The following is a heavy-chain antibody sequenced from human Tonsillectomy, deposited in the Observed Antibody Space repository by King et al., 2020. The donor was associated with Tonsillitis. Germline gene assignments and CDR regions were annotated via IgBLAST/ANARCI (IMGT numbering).Heavy chain of an antibody. D-gene: IGHD6-25*01. CDR3: AKDWAATQYYLDY. Sequence: VQLVESGGGLIQPGRSLRLSCAASGFTFDDYAMHWVRQAPGKGLEWVSGINWNGNDIGYADSVKGRFTISRDNAKNSLYLQMNSLRAEDTALYYCAKDWAATQYYLDYWGQGTLVTVSS. V-gene: IGHV3-9*01. J-gene: IGHJ4*02. CDR2: INWNGNDI. CDR1: GFTFDDYA.